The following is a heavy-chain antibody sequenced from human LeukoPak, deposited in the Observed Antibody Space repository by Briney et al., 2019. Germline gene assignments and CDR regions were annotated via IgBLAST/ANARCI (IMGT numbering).Heavy chain of an antibody. J-gene: IGHJ6*03. D-gene: IGHD4-17*01. Sequence: GASVKVSCKVSGYTLTELSMHWVRQAPGKGLEWMGGFDPEDGETIYAQKFQGRVTMTEDTSTDTAYMELSSLRSEDTAVYYCATVDYGHYYYYMDVWGKGTTVTVSS. V-gene: IGHV1-24*01. CDR1: GYTLTELS. CDR3: ATVDYGHYYYYMDV. CDR2: FDPEDGET.